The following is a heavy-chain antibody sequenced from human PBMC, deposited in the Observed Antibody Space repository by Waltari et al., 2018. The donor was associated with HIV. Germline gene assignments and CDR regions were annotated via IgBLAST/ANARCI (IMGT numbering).Heavy chain of an antibody. CDR1: GFTVNDNY. V-gene: IGHV3-53*01. Sequence: EVQLVESGGGLIQPGGSLRLSCAASGFTVNDNYMRWVRQAPGKGREWVSVIYRGGTTYSAASVKGRFTISRDDSKNTVYLQLNSLRAEDTAIYYCARHGGGYHYGWYFDLWGRGTLVTVSS. CDR2: IYRGGTT. CDR3: ARHGGGYHYGWYFDL. D-gene: IGHD3-22*01. J-gene: IGHJ2*01.